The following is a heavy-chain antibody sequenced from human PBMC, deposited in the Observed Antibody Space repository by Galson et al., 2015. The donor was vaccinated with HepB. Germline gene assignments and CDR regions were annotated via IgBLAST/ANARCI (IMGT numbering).Heavy chain of an antibody. V-gene: IGHV3-7*03. D-gene: IGHD3-3*02. J-gene: IGHJ3*02. CDR3: ARGHSSASDI. CDR1: GFTFSNYW. Sequence: SLRLSCAASGFTFSNYWMNWVRQAPGKGLEWVANIKQDGSEKYYVDSVKGRFTISRDNVKNSLYLQMNSLRAEDTAVYYCARGHSSASDIWGQGTMVAVSS. CDR2: IKQDGSEK.